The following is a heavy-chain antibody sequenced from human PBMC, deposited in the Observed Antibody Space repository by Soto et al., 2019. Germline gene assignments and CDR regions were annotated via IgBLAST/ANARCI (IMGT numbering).Heavy chain of an antibody. CDR2: ISVYNAKT. D-gene: IGHD6-25*01. Sequence: ASVKVSCKASGYNFFGYGLSWVRQAPGQGLEWMGWISVYNAKTNYAQKFQGRVTMTPDTSATTVYMELRSLTSDDTAVYYCARRKERSGPHYFDYWGQGSQVTVSS. J-gene: IGHJ4*02. CDR3: ARRKERSGPHYFDY. V-gene: IGHV1-18*01. CDR1: GYNFFGYG.